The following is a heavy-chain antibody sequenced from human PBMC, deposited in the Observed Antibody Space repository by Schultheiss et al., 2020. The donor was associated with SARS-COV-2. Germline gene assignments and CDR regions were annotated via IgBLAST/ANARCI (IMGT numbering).Heavy chain of an antibody. CDR3: ARDLRWDFDY. Sequence: GESLKISCAASGFTFSSYSMNWVRQAPGKGLEWVSYISSSSSTIYYADSVKGRFTISRDNAKNSLDLQMNSLRDEDTAVYYCARDLRWDFDYWGQGTLVTVSS. CDR1: GFTFSSYS. V-gene: IGHV3-48*02. CDR2: ISSSSSTI. D-gene: IGHD4-23*01. J-gene: IGHJ4*02.